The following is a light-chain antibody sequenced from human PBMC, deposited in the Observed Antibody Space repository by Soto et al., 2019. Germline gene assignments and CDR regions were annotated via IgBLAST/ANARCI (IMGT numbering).Light chain of an antibody. CDR3: QQRSNWPLYT. CDR1: QSVSNY. J-gene: IGKJ2*01. CDR2: DAS. Sequence: EIVLTQSPATLSLSPGERATLSCRASQSVSNYLAWYQQKTGHAPRLLIYDASIRAIGIPARFSGSGSGTDFTLTISSLEPEDFAVYYCQQRSNWPLYTFGQGTKLEIK. V-gene: IGKV3-11*01.